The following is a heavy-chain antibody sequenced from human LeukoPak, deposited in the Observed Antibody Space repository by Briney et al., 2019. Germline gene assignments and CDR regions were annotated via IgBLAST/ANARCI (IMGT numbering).Heavy chain of an antibody. Sequence: GGSLRLSCAASGFTFSSYAVSWVRQAPGKGLEWVSAISGSDGGTYYADSVKGRFTISRDNSKNTLYLQMNSLRAEDTAVYYCAKDRVAARPSWFDPWGQGTLVTVSS. CDR3: AKDRVAARPSWFDP. CDR2: ISGSDGGT. CDR1: GFTFSSYA. V-gene: IGHV3-23*01. J-gene: IGHJ5*02. D-gene: IGHD6-6*01.